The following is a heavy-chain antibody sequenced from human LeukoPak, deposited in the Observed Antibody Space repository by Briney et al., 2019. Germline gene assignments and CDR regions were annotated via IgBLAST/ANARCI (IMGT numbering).Heavy chain of an antibody. D-gene: IGHD4-23*01. V-gene: IGHV4-39*07. J-gene: IGHJ5*02. CDR1: GGSISSSSYY. CDR2: IYYSGST. CDR3: AGSELPYGGALNWFDP. Sequence: PSETLSLTCTVSGGSISSSSYYWGWIRQPPGKGLEWIGSIYYSGSTYYNPSLKSRVTISVDTSKNQFSLKLSSVTAADTAVYYCAGSELPYGGALNWFDPWAQGTLVTVSS.